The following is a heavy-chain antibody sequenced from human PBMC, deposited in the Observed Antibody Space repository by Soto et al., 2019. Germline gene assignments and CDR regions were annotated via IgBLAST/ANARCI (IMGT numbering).Heavy chain of an antibody. J-gene: IGHJ6*02. CDR3: ARESRRDGYNYHYYYGMDV. CDR2: IYYSGST. Sequence: QVQLQESGPGLVKPSETLSLTCTVSGGSISSYYWSWIRQPPGKGLEWIGYIYYSGSTNYNPSLKSRVTLSVDTSKNQFSLKLSSVTAADTAVYYCARESRRDGYNYHYYYGMDVWGQGTTVTVSS. V-gene: IGHV4-59*01. CDR1: GGSISSYY. D-gene: IGHD5-12*01.